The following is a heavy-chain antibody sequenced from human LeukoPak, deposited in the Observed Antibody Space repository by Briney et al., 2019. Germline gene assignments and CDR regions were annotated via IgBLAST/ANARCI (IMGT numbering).Heavy chain of an antibody. J-gene: IGHJ4*02. CDR2: MYNSGST. Sequence: PSETLSLTCTVSGGSISSYYWSWIRQPPGKGLEWIGYMYNSGSTDYNPSLKSRVTISIDTSKNQFSLKLSSVTAADTAVYYCARGFLWPLYYFDYWGQGTLSPSPQ. CDR1: GGSISSYY. V-gene: IGHV4-59*01. CDR3: ARGFLWPLYYFDY. D-gene: IGHD3-10*01.